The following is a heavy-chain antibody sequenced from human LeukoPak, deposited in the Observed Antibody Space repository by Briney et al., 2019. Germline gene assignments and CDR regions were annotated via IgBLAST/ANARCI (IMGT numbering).Heavy chain of an antibody. J-gene: IGHJ5*01. CDR2: TYYRSKWYD. V-gene: IGHV6-1*01. CDR3: ARDLGTSGWYTFDF. CDR1: CDSVSSKNGA. Sequence: SQTLSLTCAFACDSVSSKNGALNWIRQSPSRGLEWLGRTYYRSKWYDEYADSVKGRVTISPDTSKNQFSLHVYSVTPEDTAVYYCARDLGTSGWYTFDFWGQGTLVTVSS. D-gene: IGHD6-19*01.